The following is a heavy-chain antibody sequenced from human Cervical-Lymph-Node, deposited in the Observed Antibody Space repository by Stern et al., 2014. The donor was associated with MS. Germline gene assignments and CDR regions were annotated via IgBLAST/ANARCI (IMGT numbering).Heavy chain of an antibody. J-gene: IGHJ3*02. V-gene: IGHV1-18*01. D-gene: IGHD2-15*01. Sequence: QVHLVESGAEVKKPGASATVSCKASGYTFTSYGISWVRQAPGQVLEWMGWISAYTGTTNYAQKLQGRFTMTTDTSTSTAYMELRSLRSDDTAVYYCARGLLGSENAFDIWGQGTMVTVSS. CDR1: GYTFTSYG. CDR2: ISAYTGTT. CDR3: ARGLLGSENAFDI.